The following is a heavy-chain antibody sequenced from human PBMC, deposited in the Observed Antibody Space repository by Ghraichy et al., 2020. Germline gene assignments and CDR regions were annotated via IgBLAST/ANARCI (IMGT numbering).Heavy chain of an antibody. CDR2: INHSGST. Sequence: SQTLSLTCAVYGGSFSGYYWSWIRQPPGKGLEWIGEINHSGSTNYNPSLKSRVTISVDTSKNQFSLKLSSVTAADTAVYYCARLLFQRGYSYGYPGDYWGQGTLVTVSS. CDR1: GGSFSGYY. V-gene: IGHV4-34*01. D-gene: IGHD5-18*01. CDR3: ARLLFQRGYSYGYPGDY. J-gene: IGHJ4*02.